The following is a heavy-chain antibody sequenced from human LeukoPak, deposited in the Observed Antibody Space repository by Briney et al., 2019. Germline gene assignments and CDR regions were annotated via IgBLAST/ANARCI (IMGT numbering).Heavy chain of an antibody. V-gene: IGHV4-34*01. CDR3: ARGVVKWLVLHYYYYMDV. J-gene: IGHJ6*03. CDR2: INHSGST. Sequence: SETLSLTCAVYGGSFSGYYWSWIRQPPGKGLEWIGEINHSGSTNYNPSLKSRVTISVDTSKNQFSLKLSSVTAADTAVYYCARGVVKWLVLHYYYYMDVWGKGTTVTVSS. D-gene: IGHD6-19*01. CDR1: GGSFSGYY.